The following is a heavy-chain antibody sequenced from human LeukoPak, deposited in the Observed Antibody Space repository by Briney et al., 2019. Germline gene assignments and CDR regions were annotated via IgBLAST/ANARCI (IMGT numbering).Heavy chain of an antibody. CDR3: ARDPSIWWELPFDY. Sequence: GRSLRLSCAASGFTFSSYAMHWVRQAPGKGLEWVAVISYDGSNKYYADSVKGRFTISRDNSKNTLYLQMNSLRAEDTAVYYCARDPSIWWELPFDYWGQGTLVTVSS. V-gene: IGHV3-30*04. J-gene: IGHJ4*02. D-gene: IGHD2-15*01. CDR1: GFTFSSYA. CDR2: ISYDGSNK.